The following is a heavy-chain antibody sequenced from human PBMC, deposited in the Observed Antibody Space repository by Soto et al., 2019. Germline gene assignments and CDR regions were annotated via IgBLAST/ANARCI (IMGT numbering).Heavy chain of an antibody. CDR2: IYWDDDK. V-gene: IGHV2-5*02. Sequence: QITLKESGPPLVKPTQTLTLTCAFSGFSLSTRGVGVGWFRQPPGRALEWLALIYWDDDKRYSPSLQSRLTPTXDSXKNQVLLTMTNMDPVDTATYYCSHRPYGYKYYFDYWGQGTLVTVSS. CDR1: GFSLSTRGVG. D-gene: IGHD5-12*01. J-gene: IGHJ4*02. CDR3: SHRPYGYKYYFDY.